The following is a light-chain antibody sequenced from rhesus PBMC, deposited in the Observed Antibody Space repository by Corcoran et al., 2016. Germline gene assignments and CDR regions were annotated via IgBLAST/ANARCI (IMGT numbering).Light chain of an antibody. CDR3: PVGSGTPPT. J-gene: IGKJ4*01. CDR2: KAT. Sequence: DIQMTQSPSSLSASVGDRVTTTCRASENVNNYLNWYQQKPGKAPKLLIYKATTLQSEVPSRFSGSGSGTDFTFTISTLQPADVGNYYFPVGSGTPPTFGGGTKVELK. CDR1: ENVNNY. V-gene: IGKV1-74*01.